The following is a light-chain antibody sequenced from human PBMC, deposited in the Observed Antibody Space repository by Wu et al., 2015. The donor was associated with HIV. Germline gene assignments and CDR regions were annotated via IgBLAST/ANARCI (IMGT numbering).Light chain of an antibody. V-gene: IGKV1-8*01. CDR1: QFIDSY. Sequence: IRMTQSPSSLSASTGDRVTITCRASQFIDSYLAWYQQKPGEAPKLLIYAGSTLQSGVPSRFSGSGSGTDFTLSISYLQSEDYATYYCQQYYSYPRVTFGQGTRLDIK. J-gene: IGKJ5*01. CDR3: QQYYSYPRVT. CDR2: AGS.